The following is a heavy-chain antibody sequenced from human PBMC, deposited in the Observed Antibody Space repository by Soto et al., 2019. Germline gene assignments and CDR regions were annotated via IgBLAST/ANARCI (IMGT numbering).Heavy chain of an antibody. Sequence: QVQLVQSGAEVKKPGSSVKVSCKASGSTFSSYAISWVRQATGQGLEWMGGIIPIFGTANYAQKFQGRVTITADKSTSTAYMELSSLRSEDTAVYYCGRERLYSRSANFDYWGQGTLVTVSS. V-gene: IGHV1-69*06. CDR2: IIPIFGTA. CDR3: GRERLYSRSANFDY. D-gene: IGHD6-6*01. J-gene: IGHJ4*02. CDR1: GSTFSSYA.